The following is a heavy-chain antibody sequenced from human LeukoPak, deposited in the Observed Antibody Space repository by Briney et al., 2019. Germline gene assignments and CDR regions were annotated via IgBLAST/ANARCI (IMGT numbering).Heavy chain of an antibody. CDR1: GFTFSSSG. Sequence: GRSLRLSCAASGFTFSSSGMHWVRQAPGKRLEWVAVISHDGSLKYYADSVKGRLTISRDNSKYTLYLQMNSLRAEDTAVYYCAKDDGYHFFDYWGQGTLVTVSS. V-gene: IGHV3-30*18. CDR2: ISHDGSLK. CDR3: AKDDGYHFFDY. J-gene: IGHJ4*02. D-gene: IGHD5-18*01.